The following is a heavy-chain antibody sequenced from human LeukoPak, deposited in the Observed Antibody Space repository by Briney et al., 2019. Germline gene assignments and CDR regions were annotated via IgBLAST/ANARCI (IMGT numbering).Heavy chain of an antibody. J-gene: IGHJ4*02. Sequence: GGSLRLSCVASGSTFSTYAVHWVRQAPGKGLEYVSSISSNGAGTYYANSVKGRFTTSRDNSKNTLYLQMGGLRAEDMAMYYCARLDASSGQTDYWGQGTLVTVSS. V-gene: IGHV3-64*01. CDR2: ISSNGAGT. D-gene: IGHD3-22*01. CDR1: GSTFSTYA. CDR3: ARLDASSGQTDY.